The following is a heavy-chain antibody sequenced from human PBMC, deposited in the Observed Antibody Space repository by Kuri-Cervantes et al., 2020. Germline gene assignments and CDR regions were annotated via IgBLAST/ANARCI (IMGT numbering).Heavy chain of an antibody. CDR3: AKDRGVGMAGTVSYYYYGMDV. CDR2: ISSSSSYI. V-gene: IGHV3-21*04. J-gene: IGHJ6*02. Sequence: GGSLRLSCAASGFTVSSNYMSWVRQAPGKGLEWVSSISSSSSYIYYADSVKGRFNISRDNAKNSLHLQMNSLRAEDTALYYCAKDRGVGMAGTVSYYYYGMDVWGQGTTVTVSS. CDR1: GFTVSSNY. D-gene: IGHD6-19*01.